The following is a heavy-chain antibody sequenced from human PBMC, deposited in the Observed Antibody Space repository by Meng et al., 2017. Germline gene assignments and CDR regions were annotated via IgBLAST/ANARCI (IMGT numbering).Heavy chain of an antibody. CDR2: ITKDGSRK. J-gene: IGHJ4*02. V-gene: IGHV3-30*16. Sequence: QGQVVESGGDVVPPGRSLTLPCAASGFIFSNYEMHWVRQAPGKGLEWVACITKDGSRKYYLGSVRGRFTISRDNSKNTLYLEMNSLRSEDTALYYCARDFDYWGQGTLVTVSS. CDR3: ARDFDY. CDR1: GFIFSNYE.